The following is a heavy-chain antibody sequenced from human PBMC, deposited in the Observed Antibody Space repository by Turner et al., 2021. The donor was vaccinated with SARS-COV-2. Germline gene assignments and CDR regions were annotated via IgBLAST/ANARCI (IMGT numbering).Heavy chain of an antibody. J-gene: IGHJ6*02. CDR2: ISHSGST. CDR1: DGSFSDYY. Sequence: QVQLQQWGAGLLKPSGTLSLTCAVYDGSFSDYYWAWIRQPPGKGLEWIGEISHSGSTNYNPSLKLRVTISADTSKKQFSLGLISVTAADTALYYCARVVYSGSSPFPVVRLYSYYGMDVWGQGTTVTVSS. D-gene: IGHD6-19*01. CDR3: ARVVYSGSSPFPVVRLYSYYGMDV. V-gene: IGHV4-34*01.